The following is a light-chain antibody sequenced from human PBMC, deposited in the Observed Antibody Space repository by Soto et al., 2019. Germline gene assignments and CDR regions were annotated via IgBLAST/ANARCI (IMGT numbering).Light chain of an antibody. V-gene: IGLV1-51*02. J-gene: IGLJ1*01. CDR3: DTWYGSLSAYV. CDR2: ENN. CDR1: SSNIGNNY. Sequence: QSVLTQPPSVSAAPGQKVTISCSGSSSNIGNNYVSWYQQLPGTAPKLLIYENNKRPSGIPDRFSGSKSGTSATLGITGLQTGAEADYYCDTWYGSLSAYVFGPGTKPTCL.